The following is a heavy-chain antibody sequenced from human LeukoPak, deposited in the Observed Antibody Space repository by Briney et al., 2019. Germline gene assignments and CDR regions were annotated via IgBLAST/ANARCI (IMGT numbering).Heavy chain of an antibody. Sequence: RPGGSLRLSCAASGLTFSSYGMHWVRQAPGKGLEWVAVIWYGGINKYYADSVKGRFTISRDNSKNTLYLQMHSLRAEDTAVYYCARAPKSYWLDYWGQGTLVTVSS. J-gene: IGHJ4*02. CDR1: GLTFSSYG. CDR3: ARAPKSYWLDY. V-gene: IGHV3-33*08. D-gene: IGHD1-26*01. CDR2: IWYGGINK.